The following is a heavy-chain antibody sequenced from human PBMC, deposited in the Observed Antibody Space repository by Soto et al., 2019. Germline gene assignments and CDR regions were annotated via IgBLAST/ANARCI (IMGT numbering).Heavy chain of an antibody. CDR3: ARGTYDVLTAYPTYYFDL. CDR1: GRTFSTYA. Sequence: QVQLVQSASEVRKPGSSVTVSCKTSGRTFSTYALNWVRQAPGQGLEWMGGIIPIFGAPRYAEKFQGRVTITAVESTSRADMELSSLGSEDTAVYSCARGTYDVLTAYPTYYFDLWGRGTLVTVSS. CDR2: IIPIFGAP. D-gene: IGHD3-9*01. V-gene: IGHV1-69*12. J-gene: IGHJ4*02.